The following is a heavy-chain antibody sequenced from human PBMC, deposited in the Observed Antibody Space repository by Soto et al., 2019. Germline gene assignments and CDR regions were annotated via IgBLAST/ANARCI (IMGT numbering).Heavy chain of an antibody. J-gene: IGHJ6*02. D-gene: IGHD2-2*01. V-gene: IGHV1-69*01. CDR2: IIPIFVTT. CDR1: GGTFSNYA. Sequence: QVQLVQSGAEVKKPGSSVKVSCKASGGTFSNYAFSWVRQVPGQGLEWMGGIIPIFVTTNYAQKFQGRVTITADESTSTTYMELSSLSSEDTAVFFCARDMIPAAISYRYYAMDVWGQGTTVTVSS. CDR3: ARDMIPAAISYRYYAMDV.